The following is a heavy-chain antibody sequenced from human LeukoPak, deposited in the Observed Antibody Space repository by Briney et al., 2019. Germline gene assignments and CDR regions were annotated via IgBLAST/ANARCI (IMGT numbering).Heavy chain of an antibody. CDR3: ARAEYYYDSSGYYYPGAFDI. J-gene: IGHJ3*02. D-gene: IGHD3-22*01. V-gene: IGHV1-69*13. Sequence: ASVKVSCKASGGTFSSYAISWVRQAPGQGLEWMGGIIPIFGTANYAQKFQGRVTITADESTSTAYMELSSLRSEDTAVYYCARAEYYYDSSGYYYPGAFDIWGQGTMVTVSS. CDR2: IIPIFGTA. CDR1: GGTFSSYA.